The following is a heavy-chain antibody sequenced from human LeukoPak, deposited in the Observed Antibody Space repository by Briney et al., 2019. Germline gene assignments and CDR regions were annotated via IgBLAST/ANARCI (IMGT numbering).Heavy chain of an antibody. CDR2: IRYDGSNK. V-gene: IGHV3-30*02. J-gene: IGHJ4*02. CDR3: ASSRIQLWLIDY. Sequence: GGSLTLSCAASGFTFSSYGMHWVRQAPGKGLEWVAFIRYDGSNKYYADSVKGRFTIPRDNSKNTLYLQMNSLRAEDTAVYYCASSRIQLWLIDYWGQGTLVTVSS. CDR1: GFTFSSYG. D-gene: IGHD5-18*01.